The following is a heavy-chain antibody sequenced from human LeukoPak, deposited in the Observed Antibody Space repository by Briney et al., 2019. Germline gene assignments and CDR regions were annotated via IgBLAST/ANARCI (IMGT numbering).Heavy chain of an antibody. V-gene: IGHV3-48*02. CDR2: ISHTSDAI. J-gene: IGHJ4*02. Sequence: GGSLRLSCAASGFTFSTYGMNWVRQAPGKGLEWVSYISHTSDAIYYPDSVKGRFTISRDNAKNSLYLQMNSLRDENTAVYYCARASPSGYDYWGQGTLVTVSS. CDR1: GFTFSTYG. D-gene: IGHD3-22*01. CDR3: ARASPSGYDY.